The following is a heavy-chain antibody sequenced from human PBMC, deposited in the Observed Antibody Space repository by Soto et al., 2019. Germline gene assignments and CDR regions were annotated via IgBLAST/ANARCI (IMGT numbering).Heavy chain of an antibody. Sequence: RASVKVSCKASGGTFSSYAISWVRQAPGQGLEWMGGIIPIFGTANYAQKFQGRVTITADESTSTAYMELSSLRSEDTAVYYCARGLVLRFLEWLSPFDYWGQGTLVTVSS. D-gene: IGHD3-3*01. V-gene: IGHV1-69*13. CDR3: ARGLVLRFLEWLSPFDY. J-gene: IGHJ4*02. CDR1: GGTFSSYA. CDR2: IIPIFGTA.